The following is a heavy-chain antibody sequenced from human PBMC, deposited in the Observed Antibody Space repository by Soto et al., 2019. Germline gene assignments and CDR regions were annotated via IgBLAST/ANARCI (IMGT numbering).Heavy chain of an antibody. V-gene: IGHV1-18*01. CDR3: ARDHTPSYAHYGMDV. Sequence: GASVKVSCKASGYTFTSYGMSWVRRAPGQGLEWMGWISAYNGNTNYAQKLQGRVTMTTDTSTSTAYMELRSLRSDDTAVYYCARDHTPSYAHYGMDVWGQGTTVTVSS. CDR1: GYTFTSYG. CDR2: ISAYNGNT. D-gene: IGHD1-26*01. J-gene: IGHJ6*02.